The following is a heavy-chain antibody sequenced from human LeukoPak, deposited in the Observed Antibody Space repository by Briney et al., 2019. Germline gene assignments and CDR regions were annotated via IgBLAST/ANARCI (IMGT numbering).Heavy chain of an antibody. Sequence: PSETLSLTCTVSGGSISSYYWSWIRQPPGKGLEWIGYIYYSGSTNYNPSLKSRVTISVDTSKNQFSLKLSSVTAADTAVYYCAREVPADSWFDPWGQGTLVTVSS. CDR2: IYYSGST. CDR1: GGSISSYY. V-gene: IGHV4-59*01. CDR3: AREVPADSWFDP. D-gene: IGHD2-2*01. J-gene: IGHJ5*02.